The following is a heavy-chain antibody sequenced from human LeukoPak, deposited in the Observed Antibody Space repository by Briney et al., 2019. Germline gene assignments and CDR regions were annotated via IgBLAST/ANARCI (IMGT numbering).Heavy chain of an antibody. CDR1: GFTFSSYS. CDR3: ARTYGDYEDY. D-gene: IGHD4-17*01. CDR2: ISSSSSSI. Sequence: GGSLRLSCAASGFTFSSYSMNWVRQAPGKGLEWVSFISSSSSSIYYADSVKGRFTISRDNAKNSLYLQMNSLRAEDTAVYYCARTYGDYEDYWGQGTLVTVSS. J-gene: IGHJ4*02. V-gene: IGHV3-21*01.